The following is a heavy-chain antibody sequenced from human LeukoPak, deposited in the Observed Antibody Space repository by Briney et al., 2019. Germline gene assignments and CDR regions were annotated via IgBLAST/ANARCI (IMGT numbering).Heavy chain of an antibody. V-gene: IGHV3-23*01. CDR1: GFTFNSYA. CDR2: ISGSGGST. D-gene: IGHD3-3*01. J-gene: IGHJ6*02. CDR3: AKLSGDYYYYGMDV. Sequence: GGSLTLSCAASGFTFNSYAMSWVRQAPGKGLEWVSGISGSGGSTYYADSVKGRFTISRDNSKNTLYLQMNSLRAEDTAVCYCAKLSGDYYYYGMDVWGQGTTVTVSS.